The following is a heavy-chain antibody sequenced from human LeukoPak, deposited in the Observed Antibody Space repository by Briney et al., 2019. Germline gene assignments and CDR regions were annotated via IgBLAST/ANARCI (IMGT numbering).Heavy chain of an antibody. J-gene: IGHJ3*02. CDR3: ARNRPPDFWSGYYTGRDAFDI. V-gene: IGHV1-69*05. Sequence: GASVKVSCKASGGTFSSYAISWVRQAPGQGLEWMGGIIPIFGTANYAQKFQGRVTITTDESTSTAYMELSSLRSEDTAVYYCARNRPPDFWSGYYTGRDAFDIWGQGTMVTVSS. CDR1: GGTFSSYA. CDR2: IIPIFGTA. D-gene: IGHD3-3*01.